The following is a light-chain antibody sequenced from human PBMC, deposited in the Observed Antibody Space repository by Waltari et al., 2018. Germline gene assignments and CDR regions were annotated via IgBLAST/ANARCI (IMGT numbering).Light chain of an antibody. J-gene: IGKJ1*01. Sequence: EIVLTQSPATLSLSPGAKATLSSRASQSVSSYFAWYQQQPGQAPTLIIYNASNRATDIPARFSGSESGTDVTLTISSLAPKDFAVYDCQQRSDSPWTSGQGTTVEIK. CDR3: QQRSDSPWT. CDR2: NAS. CDR1: QSVSSY. V-gene: IGKV3-11*01.